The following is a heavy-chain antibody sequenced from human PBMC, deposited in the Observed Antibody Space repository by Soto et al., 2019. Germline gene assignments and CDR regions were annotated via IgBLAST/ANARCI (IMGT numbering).Heavy chain of an antibody. D-gene: IGHD5-12*01. CDR1: GGSISSSSYY. J-gene: IGHJ2*01. CDR2: IYYSGST. V-gene: IGHV4-39*01. CDR3: ATVEMATILSWYFDL. Sequence: QLQLQESGPGLVKPSETLSLTCTVSGGSISSSSYYWGWIRQPPGKGLEWIGSIYYSGSTYYNPSLKSRVTISVDTSKNQFSLKLSSVTAADTAVYYCATVEMATILSWYFDLWGRGTLVTVSS.